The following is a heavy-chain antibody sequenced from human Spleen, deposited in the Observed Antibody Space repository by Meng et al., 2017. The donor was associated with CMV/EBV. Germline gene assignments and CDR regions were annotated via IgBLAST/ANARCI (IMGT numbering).Heavy chain of an antibody. J-gene: IGHJ4*02. D-gene: IGHD2-2*01. CDR3: ANGDVVVPAAAPFDH. CDR2: VSVSGDNT. V-gene: IGHV3-23*01. Sequence: GESLKISCVVSGFNFDSYAMSWVRLVPGKGLEWVSSVSVSGDNTYYSDSVRGRFTISRDNSQNTLFLQMNSLRVEDTAVYYCANGDVVVPAAAPFDHWGQGTLVTVSS. CDR1: GFNFDSYA.